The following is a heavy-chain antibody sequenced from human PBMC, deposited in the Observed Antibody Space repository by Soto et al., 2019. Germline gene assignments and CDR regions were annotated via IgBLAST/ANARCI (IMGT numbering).Heavy chain of an antibody. Sequence: SQTLSLTCAISGDSVSSNSAALNWIRQSPSRGLEWLGRTYYRSKWYNDYAVSVKSRITINPDTSKNQFSLQLNSVTPEDTAVYYCARGIAVAGPRYYFDYWCQGTLVTVSS. CDR1: GDSVSSNSAA. CDR2: TYYRSKWYN. J-gene: IGHJ4*02. CDR3: ARGIAVAGPRYYFDY. D-gene: IGHD6-19*01. V-gene: IGHV6-1*01.